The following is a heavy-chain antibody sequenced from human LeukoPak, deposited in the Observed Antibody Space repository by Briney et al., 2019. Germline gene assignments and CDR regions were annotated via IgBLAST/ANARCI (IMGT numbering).Heavy chain of an antibody. Sequence: PGGSLRLSCVASGFTFSNYWMSWVRQAPGKGLEWVANIKQDGSGKYFVDSVKGRFTISRDNVKNSLYLQMNSLRAEDTAVYYCVRGSSGTAVRGVSWAWFDPWGQGILVTVSS. CDR2: IKQDGSGK. J-gene: IGHJ5*02. D-gene: IGHD3-10*01. V-gene: IGHV3-7*05. CDR3: VRGSSGTAVRGVSWAWFDP. CDR1: GFTFSNYW.